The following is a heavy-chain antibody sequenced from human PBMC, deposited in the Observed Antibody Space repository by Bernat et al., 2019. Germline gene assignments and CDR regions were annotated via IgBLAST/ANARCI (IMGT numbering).Heavy chain of an antibody. CDR3: ARDNMGRLDY. CDR1: GYTFTGYY. J-gene: IGHJ4*02. V-gene: IGHV1-2*04. Sequence: QVQLVQSGAEVKKPGASVKVSCKASGYTFTGYYMHWVRQAPGQGLEWMGWINPNSGGTNYAQKLQGCVTMSRDTSISAAYMELSRLRSDDTAVYYCARDNMGRLDYWGQGALVTVSS. D-gene: IGHD2/OR15-2a*01. CDR2: INPNSGGT.